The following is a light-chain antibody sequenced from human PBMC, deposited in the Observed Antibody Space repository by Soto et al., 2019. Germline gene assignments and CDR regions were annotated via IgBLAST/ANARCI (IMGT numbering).Light chain of an antibody. CDR2: GNN. J-gene: IGLJ1*01. CDR1: SSNLGAPYD. CDR3: QSYDSSLSGYV. Sequence: QSVLTQPPSVSGAPGQTVIISCSGSSSNLGAPYDVNWFRQLPGTVPKLLIYGNNNRPSGVPDRFSGSKSGTSASLAITGLPAEDEDDYYCQSYDSSLSGYVFGTGTKLTVL. V-gene: IGLV1-40*01.